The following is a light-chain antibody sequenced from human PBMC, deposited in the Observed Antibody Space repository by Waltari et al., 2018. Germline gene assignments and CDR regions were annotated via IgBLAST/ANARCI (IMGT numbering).Light chain of an antibody. Sequence: DIVMTQSPLSLAVLPGEPASISCRFSQSLLHTNGYNYVDWYLQKPGQSPNLLIYLGSNRASGVPDRFSGSGSGTEFTLKISRVETDDLGVYYCMQALQLPRTFGPGTMVEIK. V-gene: IGKV2-28*01. CDR1: QSLLHTNGYNY. CDR3: MQALQLPRT. J-gene: IGKJ1*01. CDR2: LGS.